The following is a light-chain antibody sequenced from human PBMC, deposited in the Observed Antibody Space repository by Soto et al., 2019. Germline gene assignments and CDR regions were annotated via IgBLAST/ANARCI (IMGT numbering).Light chain of an antibody. J-gene: IGKJ1*01. CDR3: QQYGSSWT. V-gene: IGKV3-20*01. Sequence: ENVLTQSPGTLSLSPGERASLSCRASESVSSIYLAWYQQKPGQAPRLLIYDASNRATGTPARFSGSGSGTDFTLTISRLEPEDFAVYYCQQYGSSWTFGQGTKVDIK. CDR1: ESVSSIY. CDR2: DAS.